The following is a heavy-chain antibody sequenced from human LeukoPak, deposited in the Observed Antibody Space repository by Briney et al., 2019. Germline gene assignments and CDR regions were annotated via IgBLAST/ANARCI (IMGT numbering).Heavy chain of an antibody. Sequence: SETLSLTCTVSGGSISSSSYYWGWIRQPPGKGLEWIGSIYYSGSTYYNPSLKSRVTISVDTSKNQFSLKLSSVTAADTAVCYCARQGKLMVRGVPDWFDPWGQGTLVTVSS. V-gene: IGHV4-39*01. CDR3: ARQGKLMVRGVPDWFDP. J-gene: IGHJ5*02. CDR2: IYYSGST. CDR1: GGSISSSSYY. D-gene: IGHD3-10*01.